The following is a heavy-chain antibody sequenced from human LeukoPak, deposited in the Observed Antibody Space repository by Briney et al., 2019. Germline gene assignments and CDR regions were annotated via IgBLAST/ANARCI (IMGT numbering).Heavy chain of an antibody. V-gene: IGHV3-48*01. J-gene: IGHJ5*02. Sequence: PGGSLRLSCAASGFTFSSYSMNWVRQAPGEGLEWVSYISSLSGTIYYADSVKGRFTISRDNAKNSVYLQMDSLRAEDTAVYYCARDLSFGAPYNWFDPWGQGTLVTVSS. CDR2: ISSLSGTI. CDR1: GFTFSSYS. CDR3: ARDLSFGAPYNWFDP. D-gene: IGHD3-10*01.